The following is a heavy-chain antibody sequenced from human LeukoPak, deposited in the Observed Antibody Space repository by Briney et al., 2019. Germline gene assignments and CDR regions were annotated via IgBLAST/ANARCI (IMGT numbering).Heavy chain of an antibody. D-gene: IGHD2-15*01. CDR3: ARDKEDSYYYNGMDV. Sequence: PSETLSLTCTVSGGSISNYYWSWIRQPAGKGLEWIGRIYFSGSTNYNPSLNSRVTMSVHTSKNKFSLKLSSVTAADTAVYYCARDKEDSYYYNGMDVWGQGTTVTVSS. J-gene: IGHJ6*02. V-gene: IGHV4-4*07. CDR2: IYFSGST. CDR1: GGSISNYY.